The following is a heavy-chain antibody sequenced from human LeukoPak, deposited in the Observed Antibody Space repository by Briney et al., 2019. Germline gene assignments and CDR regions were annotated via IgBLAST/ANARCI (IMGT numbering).Heavy chain of an antibody. CDR3: ARHEYITMVRGVIIIGWFDP. CDR2: INHSGST. CDR1: GGSFSGYY. V-gene: IGHV4-34*01. D-gene: IGHD3-10*01. Sequence: PSETLSLTCAVYGGSFSGYYWSWIRQPPGKGLEWIGEINHSGSTNYNPSLKSRVTISVDTSKNQFSLKLSSVTAADTAVYYCARHEYITMVRGVIIIGWFDPWGQGTLVTVSS. J-gene: IGHJ5*02.